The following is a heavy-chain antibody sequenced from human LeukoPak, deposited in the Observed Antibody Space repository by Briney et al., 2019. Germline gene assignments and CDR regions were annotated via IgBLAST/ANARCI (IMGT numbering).Heavy chain of an antibody. CDR2: IDWDDDK. V-gene: IGHV2-70*11. CDR1: GFSLSPSGMC. D-gene: IGHD3-22*01. CDR3: ARGHYYDSNGYYYYLDY. Sequence: SGPTLVNPTQTLTLTCTFSGFSLSPSGMCVSWIRQPPGTALEWLARIDWDDDKYYSTYLKTRLTISKDTSKNQVVLTMTNMDPVDTATYYCARGHYYDSNGYYYYLDYWGQGTLVTVS. J-gene: IGHJ4*02.